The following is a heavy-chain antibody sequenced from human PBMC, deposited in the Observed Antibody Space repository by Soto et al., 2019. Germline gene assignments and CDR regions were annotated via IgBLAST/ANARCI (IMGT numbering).Heavy chain of an antibody. V-gene: IGHV3-7*01. J-gene: IGHJ4*02. D-gene: IGHD6-25*01. CDR2: IKQDGSEK. Sequence: GVPLILSCAASGCTFSSFWMSWVRQAPGKGLEWVANIKQDGSEKYYVDSVKGRFTISRDNAKNSLYLQMNSLRAEDTAVYCCRASDKRSFDYWGQGTLVTVS. CDR3: RASDKRSFDY. CDR1: GCTFSSFW.